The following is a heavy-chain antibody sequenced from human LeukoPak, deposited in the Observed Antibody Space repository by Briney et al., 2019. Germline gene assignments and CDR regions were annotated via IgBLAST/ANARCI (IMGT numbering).Heavy chain of an antibody. J-gene: IGHJ4*02. V-gene: IGHV3-7*01. CDR1: GFTFGSYY. Sequence: GESLSLSCAASGFTFGSYYINWVRQAPGKGLEWVANIKQDGSEIYYVDSVKGRFTISMQMNSLRAEDTAVYYCARDRGHSGYDLYDYWGQGTLVTVSS. CDR3: ARDRGHSGYDLYDY. CDR2: IKQDGSEI. D-gene: IGHD5-12*01.